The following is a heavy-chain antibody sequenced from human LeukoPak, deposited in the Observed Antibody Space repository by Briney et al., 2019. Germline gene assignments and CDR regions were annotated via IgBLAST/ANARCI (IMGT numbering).Heavy chain of an antibody. Sequence: SQTLSLTCTVSGGSISSGGSYWSWIRQRPGKGLEWIGYISYSGSTYYNPSLKSRVTISVDTSKNQLSLKLSSVTAADTAVYYCARDSGSYYFDYWGQGTLVTVSS. D-gene: IGHD1-26*01. CDR1: GGSISSGGSY. V-gene: IGHV4-31*03. CDR2: ISYSGST. CDR3: ARDSGSYYFDY. J-gene: IGHJ4*02.